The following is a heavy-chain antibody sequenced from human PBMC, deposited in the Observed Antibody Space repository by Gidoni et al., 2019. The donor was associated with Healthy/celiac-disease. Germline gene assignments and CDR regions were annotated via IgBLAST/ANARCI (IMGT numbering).Heavy chain of an antibody. V-gene: IGHV3-49*03. CDR1: GFTFGVYA. J-gene: IGHJ6*02. CDR2: IRSKAYGGTT. Sequence: EVQLVESGGGLVQPGRSLRLSCTAPGFTFGVYAMSWFRQAPGKGLEWVGFIRSKAYGGTTEYAASVKGRFTISRDDSKSIAYLQMNSLKTEDTAVYYCTRPRSGGYRSYYGMDVWGQGTTVTVSS. D-gene: IGHD2-15*01. CDR3: TRPRSGGYRSYYGMDV.